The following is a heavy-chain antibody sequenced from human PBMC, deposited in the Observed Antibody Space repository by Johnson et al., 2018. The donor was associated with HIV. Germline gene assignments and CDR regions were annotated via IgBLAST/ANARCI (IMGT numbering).Heavy chain of an antibody. CDR3: AREGDSSGMVFLDAFDI. Sequence: QVQLVESGGGVVQPGRSLRLSCAASGFTFSSYAMHWVRQAPGKGLEWVAVISYDGSNKYYADSVKGRFTISRDNSKNTLYPQMNSLRAEDTAVYYCAREGDSSGMVFLDAFDIWGQGTMVTVSS. CDR2: ISYDGSNK. J-gene: IGHJ3*02. V-gene: IGHV3-30*04. CDR1: GFTFSSYA. D-gene: IGHD3-22*01.